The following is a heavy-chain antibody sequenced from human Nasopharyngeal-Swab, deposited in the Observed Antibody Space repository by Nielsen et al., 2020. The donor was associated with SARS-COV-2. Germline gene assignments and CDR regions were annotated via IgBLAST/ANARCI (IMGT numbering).Heavy chain of an antibody. Sequence: GGSLRLSCAASGFTFSDYYMSWIRQAPGKGLEWVSYISSSSTIYYADSVKGRFTISRDNAKNSLYLQMNSLRAEDTAVYYCARDHCSSTSCYLPGHYFDYWGQGTLVTVSS. J-gene: IGHJ4*02. CDR2: ISSSSTI. D-gene: IGHD2-2*01. CDR3: ARDHCSSTSCYLPGHYFDY. CDR1: GFTFSDYY. V-gene: IGHV3-69-1*01.